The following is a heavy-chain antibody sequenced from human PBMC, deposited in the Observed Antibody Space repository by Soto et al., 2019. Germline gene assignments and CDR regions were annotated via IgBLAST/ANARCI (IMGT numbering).Heavy chain of an antibody. Sequence: QVQLVQSGAEVKKPGSSVKVSCKASGGTFSRYAISWVRQAPGQGLEWMGGITPMFGTANYAQKFQGRITITADESTSAVHMGLRRRRSEDTAVYYCAHKLGSAGAGPGRFDLWGRGTLVIVSS. V-gene: IGHV1-69*12. CDR2: ITPMFGTA. CDR1: GGTFSRYA. CDR3: AHKLGSAGAGPGRFDL. D-gene: IGHD6-19*01. J-gene: IGHJ2*01.